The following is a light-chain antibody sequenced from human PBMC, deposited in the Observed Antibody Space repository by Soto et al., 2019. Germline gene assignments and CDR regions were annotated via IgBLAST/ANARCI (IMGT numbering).Light chain of an antibody. CDR1: QSVSSSY. CDR2: GAS. J-gene: IGKJ3*01. Sequence: EIVLTQSPGTLSLSPGERATLSCRASQSVSSSYLAWYQQKPVQAPRLLIHGASSRATGIPDRFSGSGSGTDFTLTISRLEPEDFAVYYCQQYGSSPLFTFGPGTKVDIK. CDR3: QQYGSSPLFT. V-gene: IGKV3-20*01.